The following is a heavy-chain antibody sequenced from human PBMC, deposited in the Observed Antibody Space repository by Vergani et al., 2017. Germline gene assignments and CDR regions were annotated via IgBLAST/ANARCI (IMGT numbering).Heavy chain of an antibody. J-gene: IGHJ4*02. CDR3: AGRIGVGYCTNGVCYPVDY. D-gene: IGHD2-8*01. Sequence: QVQLQQWGAGLLKPSETLSLTCAVYGGSFSGYYWSWIRQPPGKGLEWIGEINHSGSTNYNPSLKSRVTISVDTAKNQFSLKLSSVPAAETAVYYYAGRIGVGYCTNGVCYPVDYWGQGTLVIVSA. CDR1: GGSFSGYY. CDR2: INHSGST. V-gene: IGHV4-34*01.